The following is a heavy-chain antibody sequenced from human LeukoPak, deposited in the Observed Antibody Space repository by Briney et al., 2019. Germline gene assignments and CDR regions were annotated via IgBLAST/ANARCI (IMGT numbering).Heavy chain of an antibody. CDR1: GFTFSSYA. J-gene: IGHJ4*02. CDR3: AKDLTPPDLCSSTSCPVSFFDY. CDR2: ISGSGGST. D-gene: IGHD2-2*01. V-gene: IGHV3-23*01. Sequence: GGSLRLSCAASGFTFSSYAMSWVRQAPGKGLEWVSAISGSGGSTYYADSVKGRFTISRDNSKNTLYLQMNSLRAEDTAVYYCAKDLTPPDLCSSTSCPVSFFDYWGQGTLVTVSS.